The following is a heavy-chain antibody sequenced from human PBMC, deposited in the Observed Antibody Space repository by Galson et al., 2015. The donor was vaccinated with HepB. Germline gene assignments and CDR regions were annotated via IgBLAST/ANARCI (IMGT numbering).Heavy chain of an antibody. CDR1: GYTFTSSG. CDR2: ISAYNGNT. D-gene: IGHD3-22*01. V-gene: IGHV1-18*04. J-gene: IGHJ3*02. Sequence: SVKVSCKASGYTFTSSGISWVRQAPGQGLEWMGWISAYNGNTNYAQKLQGRVTMTTDTSTSTAYMELRSLRSDDTAVYYCARADDSSGYYYFAFDIWGQGTMVTVSS. CDR3: ARADDSSGYYYFAFDI.